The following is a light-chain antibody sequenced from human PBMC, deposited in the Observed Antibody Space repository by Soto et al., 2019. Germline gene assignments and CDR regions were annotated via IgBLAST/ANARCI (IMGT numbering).Light chain of an antibody. CDR2: DAF. CDR3: QQYDGWPLT. Sequence: EKVMTQSPATLSVSPGERATLSCRASENVKTRLAWYQQKSGQAPRLLIYDAFTRATGIPARFSGSASGTEFTLTISSLQSEDSAVYYCQQYDGWPLTFGGGTKVEIK. V-gene: IGKV3-15*01. CDR1: ENVKTR. J-gene: IGKJ4*01.